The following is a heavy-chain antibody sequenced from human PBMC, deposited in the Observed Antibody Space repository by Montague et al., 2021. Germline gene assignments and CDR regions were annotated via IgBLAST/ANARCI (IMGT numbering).Heavy chain of an antibody. CDR2: ITSDGSDT. V-gene: IGHV3-74*01. J-gene: IGHJ5*01. D-gene: IGHD5-18*01. CDR3: VRDRPTAWFDS. CDR1: GFPFSSLW. Sequence: SLRLSCSASGFPFSSLWMHWVRQAPGKGLVWVSQITSDGSDTNYADSVKGRFTISRDNAKSTLYLQMNSLRDEDTAVYYCVRDRPTAWFDSWGQGTLVTVSS.